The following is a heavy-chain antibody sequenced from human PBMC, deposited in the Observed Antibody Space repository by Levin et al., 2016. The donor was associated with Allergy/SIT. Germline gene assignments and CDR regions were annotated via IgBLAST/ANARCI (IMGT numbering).Heavy chain of an antibody. J-gene: IGHJ6*02. D-gene: IGHD5-18*01. CDR2: INTNTGNP. Sequence: WVRQAPGQGLEWMGWINTNTGNPTYAQGFTGRFVFSLDTPVSTAYLQISSLKAEDTAVYYCARDGGPQQLWKRRRGMDVWGQGTTVTVSS. V-gene: IGHV7-4-1*02. CDR3: ARDGGPQQLWKRRRGMDV.